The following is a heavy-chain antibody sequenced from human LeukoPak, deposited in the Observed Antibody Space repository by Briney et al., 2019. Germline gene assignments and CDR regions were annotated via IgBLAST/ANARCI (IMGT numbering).Heavy chain of an antibody. CDR1: GFTFSSYS. V-gene: IGHV3-7*01. CDR3: ARGLDNYGYSANI. Sequence: PGGSLRLSCAASGFTFSSYSMNWVRQAPGKGLEWVATINLYGAEMYYVDSVKGRFTISRDNAKNSLYLQMNSLRAEDTAVYYCARGLDNYGYSANIWGQGTMVTVSS. D-gene: IGHD5-18*01. CDR2: INLYGAEM. J-gene: IGHJ3*02.